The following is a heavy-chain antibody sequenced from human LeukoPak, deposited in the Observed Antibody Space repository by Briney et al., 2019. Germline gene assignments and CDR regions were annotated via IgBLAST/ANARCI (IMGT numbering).Heavy chain of an antibody. CDR1: GYSFTNYW. CDR3: ARHVEFWSGFSRNSYYMDV. V-gene: IGHV5-51*01. CDR2: IYPGDSET. J-gene: IGHJ6*03. Sequence: GESLKISCKGSGYSFTNYWIGWVRQMPGKGLEWMGIIYPGDSETRHSPAFQGQVTISADKSISTAYLQWRSLKASDSAMYYCARHVEFWSGFSRNSYYMDVWGKGTTVTVSS. D-gene: IGHD3-3*01.